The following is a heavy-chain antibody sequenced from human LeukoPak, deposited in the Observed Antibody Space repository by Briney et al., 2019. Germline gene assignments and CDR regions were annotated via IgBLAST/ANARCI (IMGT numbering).Heavy chain of an antibody. D-gene: IGHD6-19*01. CDR3: VAGSGWLGET. V-gene: IGHV3-7*01. CDR1: GSTFSAYW. J-gene: IGHJ5*02. Sequence: GGSLRLSCAASGSTFSAYWMTWVRQAPGKGLEWVANIKQDGSNVEYLDSVKGRFTISRDNTKSSLYLQMNTLRVEDTAVYYCVAGSGWLGETWGRGTLVTVSS. CDR2: IKQDGSNV.